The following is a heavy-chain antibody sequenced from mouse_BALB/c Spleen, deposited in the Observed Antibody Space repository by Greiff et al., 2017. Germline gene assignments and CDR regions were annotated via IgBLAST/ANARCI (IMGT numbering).Heavy chain of an antibody. Sequence: EVKLMESGAELVKPGASVKLSCTASGFNIKDTYMHWVKQRPEQGLEWIGRIDPANGNTKYDPKFQGKATITADTSSNTAYLQLSSLTSEDTAVYYCARDYGNYVWYFDVWGAGTTVTVSS. D-gene: IGHD2-1*01. V-gene: IGHV14-3*02. CDR1: GFNIKDTY. CDR2: IDPANGNT. CDR3: ARDYGNYVWYFDV. J-gene: IGHJ1*01.